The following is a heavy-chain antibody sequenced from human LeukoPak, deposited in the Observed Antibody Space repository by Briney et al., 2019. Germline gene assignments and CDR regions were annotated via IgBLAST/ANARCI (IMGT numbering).Heavy chain of an antibody. CDR3: ARVSITSTYYHYYMDV. CDR2: VSPDGSVE. Sequence: GSLRLSCAASGFTFSSFPMHWVRQAPGKGLEWVVVVSPDGSVENYADSVKGRFTISRDNSKNTVYLQMNSLRTEDTAVYYCARVSITSTYYHYYMDVWGKGTTVTASS. CDR1: GFTFSSFP. D-gene: IGHD3-10*01. V-gene: IGHV3-30*01. J-gene: IGHJ6*03.